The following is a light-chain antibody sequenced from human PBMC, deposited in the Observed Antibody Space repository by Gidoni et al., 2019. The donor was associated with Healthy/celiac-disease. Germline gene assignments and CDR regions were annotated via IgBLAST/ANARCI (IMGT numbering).Light chain of an antibody. J-gene: IGKJ4*01. V-gene: IGKV3-15*01. CDR2: GAS. CDR1: QSVSSN. Sequence: ELVMTQSPSTLSVSPGERPTLSCTASQSVSSNLAWYQQKPGQAPRLLSYGASTRATGIPARFSGSGSGKEFTLTISSLQSEDFAVYYCQQYNNWPPRTFGGGTKVEIK. CDR3: QQYNNWPPRT.